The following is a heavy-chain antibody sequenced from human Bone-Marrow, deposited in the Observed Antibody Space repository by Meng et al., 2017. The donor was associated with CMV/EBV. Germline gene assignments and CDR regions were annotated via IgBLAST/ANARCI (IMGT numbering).Heavy chain of an antibody. V-gene: IGHV4-59*01. CDR1: GGSISSYY. Sequence: SAALSLTCTVSGGSISSYYWSWIRQPPGKGLEWIGYIYYSGSTNYNPLLKSRVTISVDTSKNQFSLKLSSVTAADTAVYYCARGGGYYNYYYYGMDVWGQGTTVTVSS. J-gene: IGHJ6*02. CDR2: IYYSGST. CDR3: ARGGGYYNYYYYGMDV. D-gene: IGHD3-22*01.